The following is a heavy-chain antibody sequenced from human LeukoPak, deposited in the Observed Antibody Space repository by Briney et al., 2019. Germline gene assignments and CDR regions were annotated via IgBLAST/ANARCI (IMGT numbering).Heavy chain of an antibody. CDR2: IGGDEGET. CDR3: ARNRGTSD. V-gene: IGHV3-7*01. Sequence: GGSLRLSCAASGFTIRTYWMTWVRQAPGKGLEWVANIGGDEGETNYVDSVKGRFTISRDNAKNSLYLQMSSLRAEDTAVYYCARNRGTSDWGQGTRVTVSS. CDR1: GFTIRTYW. D-gene: IGHD1-1*01. J-gene: IGHJ4*02.